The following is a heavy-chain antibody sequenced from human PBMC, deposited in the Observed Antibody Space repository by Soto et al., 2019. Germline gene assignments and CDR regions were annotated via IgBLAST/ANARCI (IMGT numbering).Heavy chain of an antibody. J-gene: IGHJ6*02. CDR1: GYSFTSYW. D-gene: IGHD6-19*01. Sequence: PGESLKISCKGSGYSFTSYWIGWVRQMPGKGLEWMGIIYPGDSNTRYGPSFQGQVTISADKSINTAYLQWSSLKASDTAIYYCARGNIAVSGSWSFYYYYGMDVWGQGTTVTVSS. V-gene: IGHV5-51*01. CDR2: IYPGDSNT. CDR3: ARGNIAVSGSWSFYYYYGMDV.